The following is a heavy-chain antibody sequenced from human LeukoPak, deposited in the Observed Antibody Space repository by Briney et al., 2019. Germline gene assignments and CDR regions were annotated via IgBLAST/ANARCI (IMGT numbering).Heavy chain of an antibody. V-gene: IGHV3-23*01. CDR3: VSGARGYCSGGSCPAFDF. D-gene: IGHD2-15*01. CDR1: GFTFSSYA. Sequence: GGSLGLSCAASGFTFSSYAMNWVRQAPGNGLEWVSAISGSGGSTDYADSVKGRFTISRDNSESTLYLQMSSLRAEDTAVYYCVSGARGYCSGGSCPAFDFWGQGTLVSVSS. J-gene: IGHJ4*02. CDR2: ISGSGGST.